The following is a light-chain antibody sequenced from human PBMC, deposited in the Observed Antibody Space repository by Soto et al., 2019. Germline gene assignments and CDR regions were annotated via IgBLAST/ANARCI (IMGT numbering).Light chain of an antibody. CDR2: HVT. V-gene: IGLV2-14*03. CDR1: SSDIGHYDY. CDR3: CSLTTSHSYV. Sequence: QSALAQPASVSGSPGQSITISCTGTSSDIGHYDYVSWYQQHPGKAPKLMIYHVTYRPSGVSNRYSCSKSDNSSSLTISGLQADDEADYYCCSLTTSHSYVFGSGTKVTV. J-gene: IGLJ1*01.